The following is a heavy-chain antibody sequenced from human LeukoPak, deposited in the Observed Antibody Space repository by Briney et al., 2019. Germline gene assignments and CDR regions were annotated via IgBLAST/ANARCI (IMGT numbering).Heavy chain of an antibody. CDR1: GYTFTSYA. CDR3: ARWMTYYDFWSGPPLYYYYGMDV. J-gene: IGHJ6*02. D-gene: IGHD3-3*01. Sequence: ASVKVSCKASGYTFTSYAMHWVRQAPGQRLEWMGWINAGNGNTKYSQKFQGRVTITRDTSASTAYMELSSLRSEDTAVYYCARWMTYYDFWSGPPLYYYYGMDVWGQGTTVTVSS. V-gene: IGHV1-3*01. CDR2: INAGNGNT.